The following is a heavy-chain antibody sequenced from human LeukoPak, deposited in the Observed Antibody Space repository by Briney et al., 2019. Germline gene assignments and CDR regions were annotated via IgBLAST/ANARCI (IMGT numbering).Heavy chain of an antibody. CDR2: ITSGSSYI. CDR1: GFIFSSYT. D-gene: IGHD6-13*01. Sequence: AGGSLRLSCAASGFIFSSYTMNWVRQAPGKGLEWVSSITSGSSYIYYADSLKGRFTISRDNAKNSLYLQMNSLRAEDTAVYYCARGTIAAADIDYWGQGTLVTVSS. CDR3: ARGTIAAADIDY. V-gene: IGHV3-21*06. J-gene: IGHJ4*02.